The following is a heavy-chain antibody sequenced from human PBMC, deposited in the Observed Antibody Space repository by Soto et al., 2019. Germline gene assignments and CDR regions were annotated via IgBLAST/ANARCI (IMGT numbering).Heavy chain of an antibody. Sequence: PSETLSLTXTVSGGSINNGGYYWSWIRQHPGKGLEWIGYIYYSGSTYYNPSLKSRVTISVDTSKNQFSLKLSSVTAADTAVYYCAKVDTSMGATCVSYWGQGTLVTVSS. V-gene: IGHV4-31*03. CDR1: GGSINNGGYY. CDR2: IYYSGST. D-gene: IGHD1-26*01. J-gene: IGHJ4*02. CDR3: AKVDTSMGATCVSY.